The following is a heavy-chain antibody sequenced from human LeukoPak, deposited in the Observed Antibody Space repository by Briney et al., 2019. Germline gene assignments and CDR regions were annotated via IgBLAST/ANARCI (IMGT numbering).Heavy chain of an antibody. Sequence: GGSLRLSCAASGFTFSSYAMNWVRQTPGKGLEWVSGISGSGDSTYYADSVKGRFTISRDNSKNTLYLQMNSLRAEDTAVYYCAKDLRPWRYFDYWGQGTLVTVSS. J-gene: IGHJ4*02. CDR2: ISGSGDST. V-gene: IGHV3-23*01. CDR1: GFTFSSYA. CDR3: AKDLRPWRYFDY.